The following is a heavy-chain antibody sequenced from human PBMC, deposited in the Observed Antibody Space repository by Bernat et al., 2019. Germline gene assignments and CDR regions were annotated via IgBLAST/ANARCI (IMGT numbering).Heavy chain of an antibody. CDR2: ISGSGGST. D-gene: IGHD3-10*01. V-gene: IGHV3-23*04. Sequence: VQLVESGGGVVQPGRSLRLSCAASGFTFSSYTMSWVRQAPGKGLEWVSAISGSGGSTYYADSVKGRFTISRDNSKNTVYLQMNSLRAEDTAVYYCAKETGYYYGSGSNLDYWGQGTLVTVSS. J-gene: IGHJ4*02. CDR1: GFTFSSYT. CDR3: AKETGYYYGSGSNLDY.